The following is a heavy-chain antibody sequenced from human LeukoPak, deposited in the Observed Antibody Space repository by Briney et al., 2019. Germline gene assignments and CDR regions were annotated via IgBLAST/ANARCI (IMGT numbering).Heavy chain of an antibody. D-gene: IGHD3-22*01. Sequence: PSETLSLTCTVSGGSISSGGYYWSWIRQHPGKGLEWIGYIYYSGSTYYNPSLKSRVTISVDTSKNQFSLKLSSVPAADTAVYYCARGTYYYDSSGYWPLTFDYWGQGTLVTVSS. CDR2: IYYSGST. J-gene: IGHJ4*02. V-gene: IGHV4-31*03. CDR1: GGSISSGGYY. CDR3: ARGTYYYDSSGYWPLTFDY.